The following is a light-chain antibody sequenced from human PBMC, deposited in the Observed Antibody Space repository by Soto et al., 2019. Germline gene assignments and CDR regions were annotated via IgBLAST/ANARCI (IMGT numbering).Light chain of an antibody. V-gene: IGKV3-15*01. CDR3: QQYTKWPPYT. Sequence: EIVMTQSTANLSVSPGERATLSCRASQSFSSNLAWYQKKPGQGPRLLIFGASTRATGITARFSGSGSGTEFTLTISSLQSEDFAVYYWQQYTKWPPYTFGQGTKVEIK. J-gene: IGKJ2*01. CDR2: GAS. CDR1: QSFSSN.